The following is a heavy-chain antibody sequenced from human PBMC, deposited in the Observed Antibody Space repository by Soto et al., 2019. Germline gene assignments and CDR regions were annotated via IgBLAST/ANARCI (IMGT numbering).Heavy chain of an antibody. CDR2: INPSGGST. D-gene: IGHD2-21*02. J-gene: IGHJ4*02. V-gene: IGHV1-46*03. CDR3: ARAPPSYCGGDCPIL. Sequence: QVQLVQSGAEVKKPGASVKVSCKASGYTFTSYYMHWVRQAPGQGLEWMGIINPSGGSTSYAQKFQGRVTMTRDTSTSTVYMELSSLRSEDTAVYYCARAPPSYCGGDCPILWGQGTLVTVSS. CDR1: GYTFTSYY.